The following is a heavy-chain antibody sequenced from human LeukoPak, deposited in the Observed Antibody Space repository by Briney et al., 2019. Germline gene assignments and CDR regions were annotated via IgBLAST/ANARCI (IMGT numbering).Heavy chain of an antibody. CDR1: GGSISSGSYY. V-gene: IGHV4-61*02. D-gene: IGHD3-22*01. Sequence: PSQTLSLTCTVSGGSISSGSYYWSWIRQPAGKGLEWIGRIYTSGSTNYNPSLKSRVTISVDTSKNQFSLKLSSVTAADTAVYYCARYDRSGYYSYFDYWGQGTLVTVSS. J-gene: IGHJ4*02. CDR3: ARYDRSGYYSYFDY. CDR2: IYTSGST.